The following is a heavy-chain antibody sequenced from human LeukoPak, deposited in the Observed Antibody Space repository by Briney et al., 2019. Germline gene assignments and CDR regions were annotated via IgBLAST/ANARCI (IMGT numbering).Heavy chain of an antibody. J-gene: IGHJ6*02. D-gene: IGHD6-19*01. CDR2: IIPIFGTA. CDR1: GGTFSSYA. V-gene: IGHV1-69*13. Sequence: SVKVSCKASGGTFSSYAISWVRQAPGQGLEWMGGIIPIFGTANYAQKFQGRVTITADESTSTAYMELSSLRSEDTAVYYCARGLAQWPHFYYYGMDVRGQGTTVTVSS. CDR3: ARGLAQWPHFYYYGMDV.